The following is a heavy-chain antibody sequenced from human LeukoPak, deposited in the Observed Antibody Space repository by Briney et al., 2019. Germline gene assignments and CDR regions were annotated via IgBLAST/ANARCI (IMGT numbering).Heavy chain of an antibody. CDR1: GYXFVNYW. CDR2: IYPSDSDT. Sequence: GESLKISCNGSGYXFVNYWICWVRQMPGEGLEWMGIIYPSDSDTRYSPSFRGQVTISADKSISTAYLQWSSLKASDTAMYYCASHDYGDYGTFKYWGQGTLVTVSS. D-gene: IGHD4-17*01. V-gene: IGHV5-51*01. J-gene: IGHJ4*02. CDR3: ASHDYGDYGTFKY.